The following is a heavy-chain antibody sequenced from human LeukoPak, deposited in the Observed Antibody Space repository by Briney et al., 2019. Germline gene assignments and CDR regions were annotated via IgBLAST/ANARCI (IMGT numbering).Heavy chain of an antibody. CDR2: ISYDGSNK. CDR1: GFTFSSYA. CDR3: ARDGPDYSSGSYSYYFDY. Sequence: GRSLRLSCAASGFTFSSYAMHWVRQAPGKGLEWVAVISYDGSNKYYADSVKGRFTISRDNSKNTLYLQMNSLRAEDTAVYYCARDGPDYSSGSYSYYFDYWGQGTLVTVSS. V-gene: IGHV3-30-3*01. J-gene: IGHJ4*02. D-gene: IGHD3-10*01.